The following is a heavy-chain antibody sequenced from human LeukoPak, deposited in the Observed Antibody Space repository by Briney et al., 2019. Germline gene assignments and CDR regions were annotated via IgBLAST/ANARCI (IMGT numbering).Heavy chain of an antibody. Sequence: GGSLRLSCEASGFTFSTFTMSWVRQAPGKGLEWVSGISGSGDKTYYADSVKGRFTISRDNFKNTLYLQMHSLRDEDTAVYFCANMAFYDSSNTSYPSYFDYCGPGTLGNVSS. CDR1: GFTFSTFT. V-gene: IGHV3-23*01. D-gene: IGHD3-22*01. CDR2: ISGSGDKT. CDR3: ANMAFYDSSNTSYPSYFDY. J-gene: IGHJ4*02.